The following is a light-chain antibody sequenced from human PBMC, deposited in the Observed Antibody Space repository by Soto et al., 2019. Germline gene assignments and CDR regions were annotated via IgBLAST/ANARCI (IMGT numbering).Light chain of an antibody. Sequence: EIVLTQSPATLSLSPGEKATLSCRASQSLTTYLAWYQQKPGQAPRLLIYDASTRATGIPARVSCSGSGTNFTLSISSLEPEDSAVYYCQQRNDWPTFGGGTKVEIK. CDR1: QSLTTY. CDR2: DAS. CDR3: QQRNDWPT. V-gene: IGKV3-11*01. J-gene: IGKJ4*01.